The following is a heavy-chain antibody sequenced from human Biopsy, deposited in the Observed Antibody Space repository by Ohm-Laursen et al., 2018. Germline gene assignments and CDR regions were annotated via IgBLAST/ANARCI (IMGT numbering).Heavy chain of an antibody. CDR1: GGSISNNNYY. CDR2: IFYRGTT. Sequence: SQTLSLTCTVSGGSISNNNYYWGWIRQPPGKGLEWIGSIFYRGTTHYKPSLKSRVNISVDTSKNQFSWKLNSVTAADTAVYYCARDYDTSGYYYVSWGQGTLVTVSS. V-gene: IGHV4-39*01. D-gene: IGHD3-22*01. J-gene: IGHJ5*02. CDR3: ARDYDTSGYYYVS.